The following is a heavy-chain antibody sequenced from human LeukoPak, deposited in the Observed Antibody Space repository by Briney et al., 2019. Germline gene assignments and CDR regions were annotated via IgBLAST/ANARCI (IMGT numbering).Heavy chain of an antibody. Sequence: ASVKVSCKASGYTFTSYDINWVRQATGQGLEWMGWMNPNSGNTGYAQKFQGRVTMTRNTSISTAYMELSSLRSEDTAVYYCARTMGDYGGNDGMDFWGQGTTVTVSS. J-gene: IGHJ6*02. CDR3: ARTMGDYGGNDGMDF. D-gene: IGHD4-23*01. CDR1: GYTFTSYD. V-gene: IGHV1-8*01. CDR2: MNPNSGNT.